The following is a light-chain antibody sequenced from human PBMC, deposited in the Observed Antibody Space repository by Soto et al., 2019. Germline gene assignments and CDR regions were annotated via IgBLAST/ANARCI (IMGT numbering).Light chain of an antibody. CDR2: LNN. J-gene: IGLJ3*02. Sequence: QSVLTQPPSASGTPGQRVTISCSGSSSNIGSNTVTWYQHLPGTAPKLLMFLNNQRPSGVPDRFSGYKSGTSASLAISGLQSEDEADYYGAAWDDSLNGVVFGGGTQLTVL. CDR1: SSNIGSNT. V-gene: IGLV1-44*01. CDR3: AAWDDSLNGVV.